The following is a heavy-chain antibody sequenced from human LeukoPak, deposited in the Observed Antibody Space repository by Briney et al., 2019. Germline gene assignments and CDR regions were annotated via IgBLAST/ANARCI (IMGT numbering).Heavy chain of an antibody. Sequence: SETLTLTCGVSGGSFSGYFWTWIRQPPGKGLEWIGEINDSGSTSYNPSYNPSLKSRVTISIDTSKSQFSLKLNSVTAADTAIYYCASGQASPRAAIWGHGDLWTVSS. CDR2: INDSGST. J-gene: IGHJ4*03. CDR1: GGSFSGYF. V-gene: IGHV4-34*01. CDR3: ASGQASPRAAI. D-gene: IGHD2-15*01.